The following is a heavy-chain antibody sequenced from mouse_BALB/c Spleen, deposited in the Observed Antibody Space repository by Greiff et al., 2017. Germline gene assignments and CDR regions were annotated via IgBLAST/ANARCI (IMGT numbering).Heavy chain of an antibody. CDR2: ISTYYGDA. CDR1: GYTFTDYA. CDR3: ARKVTTVVAGDYYAMDY. D-gene: IGHD1-1*01. Sequence: QVQLQQSGAELVRPGVSVKISCKGSGYTFTDYAMHWVKQSHAKSLEWIGVISTYYGDASYNQKFKGKATMTVDKSSSTAYMELARLTSEDSAIYYCARKVTTVVAGDYYAMDYWGQGTSVTVSS. J-gene: IGHJ4*01. V-gene: IGHV1S137*01.